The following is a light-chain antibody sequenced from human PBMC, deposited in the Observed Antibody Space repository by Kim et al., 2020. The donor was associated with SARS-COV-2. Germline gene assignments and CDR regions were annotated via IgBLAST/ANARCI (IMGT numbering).Light chain of an antibody. V-gene: IGLV4-69*01. CDR2: VDSDGSH. Sequence: SVKLTCTLSSGHSDYAVAWHHKQPEKGPRYLMKVDSDGSHKKGDGIPDRFLGSSSGAERYLTISSLQSEDEGDYYCQTWGAGIWVFGGGTKLTVL. J-gene: IGLJ3*02. CDR1: SGHSDYA. CDR3: QTWGAGIWV.